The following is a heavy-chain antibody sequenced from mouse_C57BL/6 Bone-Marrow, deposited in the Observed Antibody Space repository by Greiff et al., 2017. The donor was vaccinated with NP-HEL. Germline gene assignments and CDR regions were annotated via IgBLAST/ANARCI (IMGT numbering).Heavy chain of an antibody. V-gene: IGHV1-69*01. CDR2: IDPSESYT. D-gene: IGHD2-1*01. CDR1: GYTFTSYW. CDR3: AKGNYEGDYAMDY. J-gene: IGHJ4*01. Sequence: VQLQQPGAELVMPGASVKLSCKASGYTFTSYWMHWVKQRPGQGLEWIGEIDPSESYTNYNQKFKGKSTLTVDKSSSTAYMQLSSLTSEDSAVYYCAKGNYEGDYAMDYWGQGTSVTVSS.